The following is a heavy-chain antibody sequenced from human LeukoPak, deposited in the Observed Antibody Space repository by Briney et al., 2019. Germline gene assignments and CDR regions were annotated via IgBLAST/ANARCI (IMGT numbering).Heavy chain of an antibody. Sequence: SETLSLTCAVYGGSFSGYYWSWIRQPPGKGLEWIGEINHSGSTNYNPSLKSRVTISVDTSKNQFSLKLSSVTAADTAVYYCARFYSSSPHFDYWGQGTLVTVSS. CDR3: ARFYSSSPHFDY. V-gene: IGHV4-34*01. CDR1: GGSFSGYY. J-gene: IGHJ4*02. CDR2: INHSGST. D-gene: IGHD6-6*01.